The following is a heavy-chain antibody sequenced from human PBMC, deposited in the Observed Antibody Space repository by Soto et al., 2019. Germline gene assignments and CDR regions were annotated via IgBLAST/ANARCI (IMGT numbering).Heavy chain of an antibody. D-gene: IGHD3-9*01. CDR3: ARLRNSGYGPGAMDV. Sequence: GSLRLSCAASGFTFSDYYMTWIRQAPGKGLEWVSYISSRSRYIKDADSVKGRFIISRDNAKNSLSLQMNSLRAEDTATYYCARLRNSGYGPGAMDVWGQGTTVTVSS. CDR2: ISSRSRYI. J-gene: IGHJ6*02. V-gene: IGHV3-11*06. CDR1: GFTFSDYY.